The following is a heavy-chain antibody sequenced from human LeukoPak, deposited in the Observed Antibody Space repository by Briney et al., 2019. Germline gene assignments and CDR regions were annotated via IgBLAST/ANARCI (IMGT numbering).Heavy chain of an antibody. CDR2: ISGTGAIT. Sequence: GGSLRLSCAASGFTFSNYVMNWVRQAPGEGLEWVSVISGTGAITYYADSVKGRFTISRDNSKNTLYLQMNSLRAEDTALYYCAKETYNSGWFPDYWGQGTLVTVSS. V-gene: IGHV3-23*01. CDR1: GFTFSNYV. CDR3: AKETYNSGWFPDY. D-gene: IGHD6-19*01. J-gene: IGHJ4*02.